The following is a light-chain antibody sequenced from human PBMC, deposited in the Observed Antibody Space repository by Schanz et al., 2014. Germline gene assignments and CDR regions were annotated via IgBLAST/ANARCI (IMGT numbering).Light chain of an antibody. V-gene: IGLV1-40*01. J-gene: IGLJ2*01. CDR3: QSYDTSVSGRI. Sequence: QSVLTQPPSVSGAPGQRVTISCNGSTSNIGSGFQVHWYRQLPGSAPTLVIYANTLRPSGVPDRFSGSKSGTSASLAVTGLQPEDEAHYYCQSYDTSVSGRIFGGGTKLTVL. CDR2: ANT. CDR1: TSNIGSGFQ.